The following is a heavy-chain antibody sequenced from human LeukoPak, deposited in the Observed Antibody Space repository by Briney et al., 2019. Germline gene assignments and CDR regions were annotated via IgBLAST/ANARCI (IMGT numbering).Heavy chain of an antibody. D-gene: IGHD7-27*01. CDR1: GDSISSNY. V-gene: IGHV4-59*01. J-gene: IGHJ4*02. Sequence: PSETLSLTCSVSGDSISSNYWSWIRQPPGKGLEWIGYIYNSASTNYNPSLRSRVTISVDTSENQFSLKLSSVTAADTAVYYCARVWGYWGQGTLVTVSS. CDR3: ARVWGY. CDR2: IYNSAST.